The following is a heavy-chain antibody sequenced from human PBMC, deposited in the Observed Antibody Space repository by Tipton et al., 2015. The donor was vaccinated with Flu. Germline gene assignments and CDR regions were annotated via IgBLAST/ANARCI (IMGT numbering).Heavy chain of an antibody. Sequence: LRLSCAVSGYSIRSDYYWGWIRQPPGRGLEWIGNINHSGNTYHNPSLKSRVTISVDTSKNQFSLKLTSVTAADTAVYYCARDRWEYASGFDSWGQGSLVTVSP. CDR1: GYSIRSDYY. D-gene: IGHD1-26*01. V-gene: IGHV4-38-2*02. CDR3: ARDRWEYASGFDS. J-gene: IGHJ4*02. CDR2: INHSGNT.